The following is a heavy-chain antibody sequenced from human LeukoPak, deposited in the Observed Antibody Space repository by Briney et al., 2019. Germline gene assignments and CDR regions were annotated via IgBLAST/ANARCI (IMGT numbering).Heavy chain of an antibody. Sequence: SETLSLTCTVSGGSISSYYWCWIRQPAAEGLEWIGRIYSSGTTTYNPSFKSRVTMSLDTSNNQLSLKLTSVTAADTAVYYCARVSPIPAAGSSYYFAMDVWGQGTTVTVSS. V-gene: IGHV4-4*07. J-gene: IGHJ6*02. D-gene: IGHD6-13*01. CDR2: IYSSGTT. CDR1: GGSISSYY. CDR3: ARVSPIPAAGSSYYFAMDV.